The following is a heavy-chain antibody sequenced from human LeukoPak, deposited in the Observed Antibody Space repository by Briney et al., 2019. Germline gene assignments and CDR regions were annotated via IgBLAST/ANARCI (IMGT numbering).Heavy chain of an antibody. Sequence: GGSLRLSCAASGFTFGSYSMNWVRQAPGKGLEWAANINQDGSEKNYVDSVKGRFTISRDNAKNSVYLQMNSLRAEDTAVYYCVRGKGWLDPWGQGILVTVSS. CDR3: VRGKGWLDP. V-gene: IGHV3-7*03. J-gene: IGHJ5*02. CDR1: GFTFGSYS. CDR2: INQDGSEK.